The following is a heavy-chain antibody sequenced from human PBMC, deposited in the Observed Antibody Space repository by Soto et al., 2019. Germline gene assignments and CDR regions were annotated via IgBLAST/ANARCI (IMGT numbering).Heavy chain of an antibody. CDR3: EGVVRGVPGY. V-gene: IGHV1-69*02. D-gene: IGHD3-10*01. Sequence: QVQLVQSGAEVKKPGSSVKVSCKASGGTFSSYTISWVRQAPGQGLEWMGRIIPILGIANYAQKFQDRVTITADKSTSTAYIELSSLGSEDTAVDYCEGVVRGVPGYWGQGTLVTVSS. J-gene: IGHJ4*02. CDR1: GGTFSSYT. CDR2: IIPILGIA.